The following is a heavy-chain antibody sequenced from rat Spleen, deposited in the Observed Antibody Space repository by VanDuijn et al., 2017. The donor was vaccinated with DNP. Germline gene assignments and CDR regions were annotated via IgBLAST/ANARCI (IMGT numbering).Heavy chain of an antibody. J-gene: IGHJ3*01. D-gene: IGHD1-3*01. CDR1: GFTFSNYG. V-gene: IGHV5S13*01. CDR2: ISTGGGDT. Sequence: EVLLVESDGGLVQPGRSLKLSCAVSGFTFSNYGMAWVRQAPTKGLEWVASISTGGGDTYYRDSVKGRFTISRDNAKNTLYLQMDSLRSEDTATYYCASLWTLTYWGQGTLVTVSS. CDR3: ASLWTLTY.